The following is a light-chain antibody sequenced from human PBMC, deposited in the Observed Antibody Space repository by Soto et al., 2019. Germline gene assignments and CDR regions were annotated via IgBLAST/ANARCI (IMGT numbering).Light chain of an antibody. J-gene: IGKJ3*01. CDR2: AAS. CDR3: QKHDNGPFT. V-gene: IGKV1-27*01. Sequence: DIQMTQSPSSLSASVGDRVTITCRATQGISHYLAWYQQRPGGVPKLLIHAASTLRSGVSSRFSGSGSGTAFTLTISSRQPEDVGTYYCQKHDNGPFTFGPGTKVDLK. CDR1: QGISHY.